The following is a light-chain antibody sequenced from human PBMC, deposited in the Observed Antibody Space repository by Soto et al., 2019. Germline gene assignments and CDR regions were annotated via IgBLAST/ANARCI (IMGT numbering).Light chain of an antibody. CDR3: QQYDNSPLT. V-gene: IGKV3-20*01. CDR2: GAS. J-gene: IGKJ4*01. CDR1: QSVSSSY. Sequence: EIVLTQSPGTLSLPPGARATLSCRSSQSVSSSYLAWYQQKPGQAPRLLIYGASNRATGIPDRFSGSGSGTDFTLPISRLELEDFAVYYCQQYDNSPLTFGGGAKV.